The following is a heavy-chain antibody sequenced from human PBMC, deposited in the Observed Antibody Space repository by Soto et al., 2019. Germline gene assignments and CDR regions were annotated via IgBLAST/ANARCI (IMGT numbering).Heavy chain of an antibody. J-gene: IGHJ4*02. CDR1: GYTFTSYG. CDR3: ARAPTIFGVVIDFDY. D-gene: IGHD3-3*01. V-gene: IGHV1-18*01. Sequence: ASVKVSCKASGYTFTSYGISWVRQAPGQGLEWMGWISAYNGNTNYAQKLQGRVTMTTDTSTSTAYMELRSLRSDDTAVYYCARAPTIFGVVIDFDYWGQGTLVTVSS. CDR2: ISAYNGNT.